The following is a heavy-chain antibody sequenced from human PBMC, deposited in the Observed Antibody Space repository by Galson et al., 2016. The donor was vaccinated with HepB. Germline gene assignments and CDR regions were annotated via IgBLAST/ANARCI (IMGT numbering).Heavy chain of an antibody. D-gene: IGHD1-26*01. CDR3: ARDALGTWDLTT. Sequence: SLRLSCAASGFSFSNYEMNWVRQAPGKGLEWVAYFSGGGETTYYADSVRGRFTISRDNARDSVFLQMTSLRVEDTARYYCARDALGTWDLTTWGQGTLVSVSS. V-gene: IGHV3-48*03. J-gene: IGHJ1*01. CDR1: GFSFSNYE. CDR2: FSGGGETT.